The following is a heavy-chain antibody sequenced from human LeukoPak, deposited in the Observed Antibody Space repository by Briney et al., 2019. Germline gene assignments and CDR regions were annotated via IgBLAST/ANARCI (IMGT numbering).Heavy chain of an antibody. CDR1: GGTFSSYA. V-gene: IGHV1-69*13. J-gene: IGHJ4*02. D-gene: IGHD5-18*01. CDR2: IIPIFGTA. CDR3: ASAVDTAHSRTKYYFDY. Sequence: SVKVSCKASGGTFSSYAMSWVRQAPGQGLEWMGGIIPIFGTANYAQKFQGRVTITADESTSTAYMELSSLRSEDTAVYYCASAVDTAHSRTKYYFDYWGQGTLVTVSS.